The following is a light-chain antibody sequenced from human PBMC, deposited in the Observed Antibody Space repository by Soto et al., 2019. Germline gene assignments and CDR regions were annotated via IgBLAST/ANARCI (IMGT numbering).Light chain of an antibody. CDR3: QHYNSHSPT. CDR2: GAS. Sequence: DIQMTQSPSTLPASVGDRVTITCRASQSISTWLAWYQQKPGKAPKLLIYGASTLESGVPSRFSGSGSGTEFTLTISSLQPDDFATFYCQHYNSHSPTFGQGTKVDIK. CDR1: QSISTW. V-gene: IGKV1-5*01. J-gene: IGKJ1*01.